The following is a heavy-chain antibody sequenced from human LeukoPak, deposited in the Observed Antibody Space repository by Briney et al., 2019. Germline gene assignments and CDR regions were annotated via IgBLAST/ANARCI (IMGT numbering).Heavy chain of an antibody. Sequence: SETLSLTCAVYGGSFSGYYWSWIRQPPGKGLEWIGEINHSGSTNYIPSLKSRVTTSVDTSKNQFSLKLSSVTAADTAVYYCARLNFDWLSRAAYYYYGMDVWGQGTTVTVSS. CDR2: INHSGST. CDR1: GGSFSGYY. D-gene: IGHD3-9*01. J-gene: IGHJ6*02. V-gene: IGHV4-34*01. CDR3: ARLNFDWLSRAAYYYYGMDV.